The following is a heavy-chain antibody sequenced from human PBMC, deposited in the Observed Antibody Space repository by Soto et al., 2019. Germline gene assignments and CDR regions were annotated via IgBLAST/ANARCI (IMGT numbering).Heavy chain of an antibody. CDR2: INPNSGGT. V-gene: IGHV1-2*04. CDR3: ARENSSIPYYYYGMDV. Sequence: VASVKVSCKASGYTFTGYYMHWVRQAPGQGLEWMGWINPNSGGTNYAQKFQGWVTMTRDTSISTAYMELSRLRSDDTAVYYCARENSSIPYYYYGMDVWGQGTTVTVSS. CDR1: GYTFTGYY. J-gene: IGHJ6*02. D-gene: IGHD6-13*01.